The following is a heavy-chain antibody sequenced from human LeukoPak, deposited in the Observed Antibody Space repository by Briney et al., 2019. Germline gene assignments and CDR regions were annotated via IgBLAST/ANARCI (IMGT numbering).Heavy chain of an antibody. J-gene: IGHJ4*02. V-gene: IGHV4-59*01. D-gene: IGHD1-7*01. Sequence: NASETLSLTCTVSGGSISSYYWSWIRQPPGKGLEWIGYIYYSGSTNYNPSLKSRVTISVDTSKNQFSLKLSSVTAADTAVYYCARITGTTFMDYWGQGTLVTVSS. CDR2: IYYSGST. CDR3: ARITGTTFMDY. CDR1: GGSISSYY.